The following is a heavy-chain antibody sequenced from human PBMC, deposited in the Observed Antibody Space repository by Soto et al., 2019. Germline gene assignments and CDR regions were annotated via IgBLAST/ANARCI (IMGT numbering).Heavy chain of an antibody. V-gene: IGHV4-30-4*01. Sequence: SETLSLTCTVSGGSISSGDYYWSWIREPPGKGLEWIGYIYYSGSTYYNPSLKSRVTISVDTSKNQFSLKLSSVTAADTAVYYCASFRTYYYDSSGLDYYYYGMDVWGQGTLVTVSS. CDR3: ASFRTYYYDSSGLDYYYYGMDV. CDR1: GGSISSGDYY. CDR2: IYYSGST. D-gene: IGHD3-22*01. J-gene: IGHJ6*02.